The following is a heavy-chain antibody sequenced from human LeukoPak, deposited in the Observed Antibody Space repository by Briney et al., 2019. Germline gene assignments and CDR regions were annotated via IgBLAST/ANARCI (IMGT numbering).Heavy chain of an antibody. CDR3: ASRRSGWPNDAFDI. D-gene: IGHD6-19*01. CDR1: GFTFSSYA. Sequence: GGSLRLSCAASGFTFSSYAMSWVRQAPGKGLEWVSAISGSGGSTYYADSVKGRFTISRDNAKNSLYLQMDSLRAEDTSVYYCASRRSGWPNDAFDIWGQGTMVTVTS. V-gene: IGHV3-23*01. CDR2: ISGSGGST. J-gene: IGHJ3*02.